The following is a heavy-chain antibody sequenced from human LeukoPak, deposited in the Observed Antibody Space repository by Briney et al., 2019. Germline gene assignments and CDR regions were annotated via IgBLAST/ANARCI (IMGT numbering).Heavy chain of an antibody. Sequence: SETLSLTCAVSAYSISSGYYWGWIRQPPGEGLDWIGSIFHSGTTYYNPSLKSRVTISVDTSKNQFSLKLDSVTAADTAVYYCARDRDSTSSRFDYWGQGTLVTVSS. J-gene: IGHJ4*02. D-gene: IGHD6-6*01. CDR2: IFHSGTT. V-gene: IGHV4-38-2*02. CDR1: AYSISSGYY. CDR3: ARDRDSTSSRFDY.